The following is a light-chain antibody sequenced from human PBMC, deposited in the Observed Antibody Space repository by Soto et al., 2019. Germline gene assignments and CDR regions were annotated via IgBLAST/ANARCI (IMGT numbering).Light chain of an antibody. J-gene: IGKJ4*01. CDR1: PSIGGTY. CDR3: QHYLSPPLT. CDR2: GAS. V-gene: IGKV3-20*01. Sequence: EVVLTQSPGTLSLSPGETATLSCRASPSIGGTYLAWYQHKPGQAPRLLIYGASNRAAGIPDRFRGSGSRTDFTLTITRLEPEDFAVYHCQHYLSPPLTFGGGTKVDIK.